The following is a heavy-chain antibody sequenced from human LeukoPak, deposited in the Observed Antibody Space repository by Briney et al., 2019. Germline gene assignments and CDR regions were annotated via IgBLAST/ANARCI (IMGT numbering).Heavy chain of an antibody. V-gene: IGHV3-23*01. Sequence: PGGSLRLSCAASGFTFSGFGMHWVRQAPGKGLEWVSSISYSGDSTDYADSVKGRLIISRDNSKNTLGLQMNSLRAEDTAIYYCAKDLAAAGIYYYYYGMDVWGQGTTVTVSS. CDR2: ISYSGDST. J-gene: IGHJ6*02. CDR3: AKDLAAAGIYYYYYGMDV. CDR1: GFTFSGFG. D-gene: IGHD6-13*01.